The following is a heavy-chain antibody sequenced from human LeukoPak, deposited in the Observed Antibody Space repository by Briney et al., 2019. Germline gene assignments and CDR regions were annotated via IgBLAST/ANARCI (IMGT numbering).Heavy chain of an antibody. V-gene: IGHV3-23*01. CDR1: GFAFNNYP. J-gene: IGHJ4*02. Sequence: SGGSLRLSCAASGFAFNNYPMNWVRQAPGRGLEWVSAISGSGSAIYYADSVRGRFTISRDNSKNTLYLQMNSLRAEDTAVYYCAKGRAGGNWGLIDCWGQGTLVTVSS. D-gene: IGHD7-27*01. CDR3: AKGRAGGNWGLIDC. CDR2: ISGSGSAI.